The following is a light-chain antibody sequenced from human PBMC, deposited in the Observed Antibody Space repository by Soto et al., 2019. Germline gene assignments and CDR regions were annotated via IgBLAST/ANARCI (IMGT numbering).Light chain of an antibody. CDR3: QQRYSWRMYT. V-gene: IGKV3-11*01. J-gene: IGKJ2*01. CDR1: QSVSNY. Sequence: EIVLTQSPATLSLSPGERATLSCRASQSVSNYLAWYQQKPGQTPRLLIYDSSNRATGIPARFSGSGSGTDFTLTISSLEPEDVAVYYCQQRYSWRMYTFGQGTRVEIK. CDR2: DSS.